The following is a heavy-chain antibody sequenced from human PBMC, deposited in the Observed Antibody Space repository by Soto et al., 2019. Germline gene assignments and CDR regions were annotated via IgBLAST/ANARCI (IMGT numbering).Heavy chain of an antibody. CDR1: GFTFSSYG. D-gene: IGHD3-10*01. CDR2: IWYDGSNK. J-gene: IGHJ6*02. CDR3: ARAMVRGVLVAGELYYYGMDV. Sequence: GGSLRLSCAASGFTFSSYGMHWVRQAPGKGLEWVAVIWYDGSNKYYADTVKGRFTISRDNSKNTLYLQMNSLRAEDTAVYYCARAMVRGVLVAGELYYYGMDVWGQGTTVTVSS. V-gene: IGHV3-33*01.